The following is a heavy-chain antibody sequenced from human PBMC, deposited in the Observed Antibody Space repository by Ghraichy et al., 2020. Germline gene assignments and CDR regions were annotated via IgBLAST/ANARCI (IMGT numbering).Heavy chain of an antibody. V-gene: IGHV3-23*01. D-gene: IGHD2-2*03. Sequence: GGSLRLSCAASGFTLSTHAMSWVRQPPGNGLEWVSGISGSGGSTYYADSVKGRFIISRDNSKNTLYLQMNSLRAEDTAVYYCAKLDIVVVPAAIPGPRYSSSGTHFDYWGQGTLVTVSS. J-gene: IGHJ4*02. CDR1: GFTLSTHA. CDR2: ISGSGGST. CDR3: AKLDIVVVPAAIPGPRYSSSGTHFDY.